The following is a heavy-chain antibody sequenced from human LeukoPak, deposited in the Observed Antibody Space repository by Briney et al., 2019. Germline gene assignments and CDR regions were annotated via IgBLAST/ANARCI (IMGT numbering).Heavy chain of an antibody. Sequence: PGRSLRLSCAASGFTFDDYAMHWVRQAPGKGLEWVSGISWNSGSIGYADSVKGRFTISRDSAKNSLYLQMNSLRSEDTAVYYCASLYSSSWYFDYWGQGTLVTVSS. CDR1: GFTFDDYA. V-gene: IGHV3-9*01. CDR2: ISWNSGSI. CDR3: ASLYSSSWYFDY. D-gene: IGHD6-13*01. J-gene: IGHJ4*02.